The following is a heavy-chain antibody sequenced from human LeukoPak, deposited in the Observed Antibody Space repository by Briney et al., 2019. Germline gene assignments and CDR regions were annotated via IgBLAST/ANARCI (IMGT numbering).Heavy chain of an antibody. D-gene: IGHD4-23*01. J-gene: IGHJ4*02. V-gene: IGHV5-51*01. CDR3: ASRPFETTVVPWDFY. CDR1: RYNFNTYW. Sequence: PGESLKISCKGSRYNFNTYWVAWVRQLPGKGLEWMGIIRPKNSDVRYSPSFQGQVTISADRSINTAYLQWSSLTASDTAMYYCASRPFETTVVPWDFYWGQGTQVTVSS. CDR2: IRPKNSDV.